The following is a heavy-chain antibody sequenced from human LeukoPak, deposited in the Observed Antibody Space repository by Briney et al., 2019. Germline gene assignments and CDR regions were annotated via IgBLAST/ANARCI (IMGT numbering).Heavy chain of an antibody. CDR2: INHSGSI. D-gene: IGHD3-16*01. V-gene: IGHV4-34*01. J-gene: IGHJ6*03. CDR3: ASYEYTVYHMDV. Sequence: PSETLSLTCAVYGGSFSGYYWSWIRQPPGKGLEWIGEINHSGSINYNPSLKSRVTISVDTSKNQFSLKLSSVTAADTAVYYCASYEYTVYHMDVCGKGTTVTVSS. CDR1: GGSFSGYY.